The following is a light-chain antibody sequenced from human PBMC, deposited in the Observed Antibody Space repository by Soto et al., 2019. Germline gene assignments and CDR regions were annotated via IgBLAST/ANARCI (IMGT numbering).Light chain of an antibody. CDR3: SSYTSSKTLV. CDR2: EVS. Sequence: QSALTQPASGSGSPGQSITISCTGTSSDVGGYNFVSWYQHHPGKAPKLMIYEVSNRPSGVSNRFSGSKSGNTASLTISGLQAEDEADYYCSSYTSSKTLVFGGGTKLTVL. J-gene: IGLJ3*02. CDR1: SSDVGGYNF. V-gene: IGLV2-14*01.